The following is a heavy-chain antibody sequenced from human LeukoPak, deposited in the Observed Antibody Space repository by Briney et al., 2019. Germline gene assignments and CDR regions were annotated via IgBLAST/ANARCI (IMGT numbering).Heavy chain of an antibody. Sequence: SETLSLTCTVSGGSISSYYWSWIRQPPGKGLEWIGYIYYSGSTNYNPSLKSRVTIPVDTSKNQFSLKLSSVTAADTAVYYCAREIPYCSSTSCYGGAFDIWGQGTMVTVSS. CDR1: GGSISSYY. CDR3: AREIPYCSSTSCYGGAFDI. V-gene: IGHV4-59*12. D-gene: IGHD2-2*01. CDR2: IYYSGST. J-gene: IGHJ3*02.